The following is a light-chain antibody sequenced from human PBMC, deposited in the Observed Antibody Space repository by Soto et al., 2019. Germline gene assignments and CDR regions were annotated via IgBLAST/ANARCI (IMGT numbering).Light chain of an antibody. J-gene: IGKJ2*01. Sequence: EIVLTQSPGTLSLSPGERATLSCRASQSVSSSSLAWYQQKHGQAPRLLIYGASSRATGIPDRFSGSGSGTDFTLTIIRLEPEDFAVYYCQQYGSSPPYSFGQGTKLEIK. CDR1: QSVSSSS. V-gene: IGKV3-20*01. CDR2: GAS. CDR3: QQYGSSPPYS.